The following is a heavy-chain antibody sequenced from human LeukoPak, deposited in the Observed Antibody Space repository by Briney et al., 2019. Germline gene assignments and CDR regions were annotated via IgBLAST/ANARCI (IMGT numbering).Heavy chain of an antibody. Sequence: ASVKVSCKASGYTFTSYDINWVRQATGQGLEWMGWMNPNSGNTGYAQKFQGRVTMTRNTSISTAYMELSSLRSEDTAVYYCARARYGDYRFDYWGQGTLDTVSS. V-gene: IGHV1-8*01. D-gene: IGHD4-17*01. CDR1: GYTFTSYD. CDR3: ARARYGDYRFDY. CDR2: MNPNSGNT. J-gene: IGHJ4*02.